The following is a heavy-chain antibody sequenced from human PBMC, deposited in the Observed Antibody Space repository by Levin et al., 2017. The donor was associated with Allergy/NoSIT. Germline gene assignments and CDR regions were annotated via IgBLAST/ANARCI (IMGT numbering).Heavy chain of an antibody. CDR2: ISWNSGRI. CDR3: VKDIGAMTDTDAFDL. Sequence: GGSLRLSCAVSGFTFDDYGMQWVRQGPGKGLEWVSGISWNSGRIDYADSVKGRFTISRDNAKNSLYLQMNSLRPEDTALYYCVKDIGAMTDTDAFDLWGQGTMVTVSS. D-gene: IGHD2-21*02. CDR1: GFTFDDYG. J-gene: IGHJ3*01. V-gene: IGHV3-9*01.